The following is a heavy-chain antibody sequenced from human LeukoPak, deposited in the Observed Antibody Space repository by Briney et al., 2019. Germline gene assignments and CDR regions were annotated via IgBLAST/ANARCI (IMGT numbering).Heavy chain of an antibody. V-gene: IGHV3-30*02. Sequence: GGSLRLSCAASGLTFTFSTSGIHWVRQAPGKWLEWVAFIQYDGSEKYYADSVKGRCTTSRDNSTNTVYLQMNSLTGEDTAIYYCAREGGTIEIGECDYWGQGTLVTVSS. CDR1: GLTFTFSTSG. CDR3: AREGGTIEIGECDY. CDR2: IQYDGSEK. J-gene: IGHJ4*02. D-gene: IGHD3-10*01.